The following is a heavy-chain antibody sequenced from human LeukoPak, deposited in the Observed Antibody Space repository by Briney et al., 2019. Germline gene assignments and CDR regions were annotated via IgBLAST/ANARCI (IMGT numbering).Heavy chain of an antibody. V-gene: IGHV3-30-3*01. J-gene: IGHJ3*02. D-gene: IGHD2-2*02. CDR2: ISYDGSNK. CDR1: GFTFSSYA. CDR3: ASPQGHIVVVPAAVLDAFDI. Sequence: PGRSLRLSCAASGFTFSSYAMHWVRQAPGKGLEWVAVISYDGSNKYYAESVKGRFTISRDNSKNTLYLQMNSLRAEDTAVYYCASPQGHIVVVPAAVLDAFDIWGQGTMVTVSS.